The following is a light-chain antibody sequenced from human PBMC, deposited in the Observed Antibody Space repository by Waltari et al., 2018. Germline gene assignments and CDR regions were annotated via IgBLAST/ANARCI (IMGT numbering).Light chain of an antibody. V-gene: IGKV3-15*01. CDR1: QSVSSN. CDR3: QQYNNWPPYT. Sequence: EIVMTQSPATLSVSPGERATLSCRASQSVSSNLAWYQQKPGQAPRLLSYGASTRATGSSARFSGSGSGTEFTLTISSLQSEDFAVYYCQQYNNWPPYTFGQGTKLEIK. CDR2: GAS. J-gene: IGKJ2*01.